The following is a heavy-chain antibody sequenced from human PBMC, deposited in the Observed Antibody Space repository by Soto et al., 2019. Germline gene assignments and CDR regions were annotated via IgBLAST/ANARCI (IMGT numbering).Heavy chain of an antibody. Sequence: QVQLVQSGAEVKKPGASVKISCKASGYTFIHYYIHWVRQAPGQGLEWMAIINPNGGSTNYAQKFQGRVTVTSDTSTTTVSMELNSLESDDTGVYFCARSLLQGDFWGQGTLVSVSS. V-gene: IGHV1-46*01. CDR3: ARSLLQGDF. CDR2: INPNGGST. J-gene: IGHJ4*02. D-gene: IGHD2-21*01. CDR1: GYTFIHYY.